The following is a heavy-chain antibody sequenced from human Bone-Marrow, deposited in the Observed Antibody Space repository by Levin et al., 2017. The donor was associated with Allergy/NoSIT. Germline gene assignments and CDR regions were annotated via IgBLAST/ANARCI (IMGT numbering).Heavy chain of an antibody. D-gene: IGHD5-24*01. CDR2: ITNSGVSS. V-gene: IGHV3-23*01. Sequence: GESLKISCAASGFTFSTFAMAWVRQTPGKGLEWVSAITNSGVSSYFSESVKGRASISRDNFDNTVSLEMNSLTSEDTAVYFCARVGPTNYLDYWGQGTLLTVSS. CDR3: ARVGPTNYLDY. J-gene: IGHJ4*02. CDR1: GFTFSTFA.